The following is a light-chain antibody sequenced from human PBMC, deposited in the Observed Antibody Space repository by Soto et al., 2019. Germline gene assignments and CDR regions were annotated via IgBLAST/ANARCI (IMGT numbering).Light chain of an antibody. CDR1: QSVSSN. Sequence: EIVMTQSPATLSVSPGERATLSCRASQSVSSNLAWYQQKPGQAPRLLIYGTSTRATGIPARFSGSGSGTDFSLTISSLRSEDFAVYYCQQYNNWPPLTFGGGTKVEIK. CDR3: QQYNNWPPLT. V-gene: IGKV3-15*01. J-gene: IGKJ4*01. CDR2: GTS.